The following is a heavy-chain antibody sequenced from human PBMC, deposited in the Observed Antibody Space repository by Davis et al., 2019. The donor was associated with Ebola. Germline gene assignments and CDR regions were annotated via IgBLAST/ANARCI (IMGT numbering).Heavy chain of an antibody. CDR1: GGSFSGYR. D-gene: IGHD3-22*01. Sequence: SETLSLTCAVYGGSFSGYRWTWIRQPPGKGLEWIGSIYYSGSTYYNPSLKSRVTISVDTSKDQFSLKLSSVTAADTAVYYCARIERITMIVVVRWNAFDIWGQGTMVTVSS. CDR3: ARIERITMIVVVRWNAFDI. J-gene: IGHJ3*02. CDR2: IYYSGST. V-gene: IGHV4-34*01.